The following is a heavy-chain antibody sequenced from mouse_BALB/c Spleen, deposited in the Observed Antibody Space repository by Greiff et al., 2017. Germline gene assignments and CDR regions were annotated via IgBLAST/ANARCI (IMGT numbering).Heavy chain of an antibody. CDR3: AGYLLYAMDY. CDR1: GFSLTSYG. CDR2: IWSGGST. D-gene: IGHD2-1*01. V-gene: IGHV2-2*02. Sequence: VQRVESGPGLVQPSQSLSITCTVSGFSLTSYGVHWVRQSPGKGLEWLGVIWSGGSTDYNAAFISRLSISKDNSKSQVFFKMNSLQANDTAIYYCAGYLLYAMDYWGQGTSVTVSS. J-gene: IGHJ4*01.